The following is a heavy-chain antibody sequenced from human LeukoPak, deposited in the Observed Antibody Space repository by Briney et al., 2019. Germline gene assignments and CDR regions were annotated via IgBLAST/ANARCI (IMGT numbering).Heavy chain of an antibody. CDR2: ISTYNGNT. J-gene: IGHJ3*02. V-gene: IGHV1-18*01. CDR1: GYTFTSYG. Sequence: ASVKVSCKASGYTFTSYGISWVRQAPGQGLEWMGWISTYNGNTNYAQKLQGRVTMTTDTSTSTAYMELRSLRSDDTAVYYCARGLTLGRYYDFWSGYYRPHDAFDIRGQGTMVTVSS. D-gene: IGHD3-3*01. CDR3: ARGLTLGRYYDFWSGYYRPHDAFDI.